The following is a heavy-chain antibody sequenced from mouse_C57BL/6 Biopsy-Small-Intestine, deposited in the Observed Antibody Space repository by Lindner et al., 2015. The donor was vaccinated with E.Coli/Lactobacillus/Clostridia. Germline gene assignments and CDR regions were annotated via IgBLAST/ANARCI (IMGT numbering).Heavy chain of an antibody. J-gene: IGHJ4*01. V-gene: IGHV1S61*01. CDR3: ARGRPSADWFDP. CDR1: GFALNNYY. Sequence: SVKVSCKASGFALNNYYIHWVRQTPGQGLEWMGRMSDTGGTNPAAKFRGRVTLTRDTSIGTAYMELSGLTSDDTAIYYCARGRPSADWFDPWAQGTPVTVSS. D-gene: IGHD2-13*01. CDR2: MSDTGGT.